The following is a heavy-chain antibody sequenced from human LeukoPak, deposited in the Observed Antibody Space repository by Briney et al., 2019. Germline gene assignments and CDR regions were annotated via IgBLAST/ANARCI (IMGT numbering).Heavy chain of an antibody. CDR1: GFTFDDYA. D-gene: IGHD2-2*01. Sequence: PGRSLRLSCAASGFTFDDYAMHWVRQAPGKGLEWVSGISWNSGSIGYADSVKGRFTISRDNAKNSLYLQMNSLRAEDMALYYCAKARFYQDAFDIWGQGTMVTVSS. J-gene: IGHJ3*02. CDR2: ISWNSGSI. V-gene: IGHV3-9*03. CDR3: AKARFYQDAFDI.